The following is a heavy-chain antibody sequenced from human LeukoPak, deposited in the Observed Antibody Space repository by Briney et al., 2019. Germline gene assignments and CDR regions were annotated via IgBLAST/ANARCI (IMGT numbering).Heavy chain of an antibody. V-gene: IGHV3-21*01. J-gene: IGHJ4*02. CDR1: GFTFSIYS. D-gene: IGHD6-13*01. Sequence: PGGSLRLSCAASGFTFSIYSMNWVRQAPGKGLEWVSSISSSSSYIYYADSVKGRFTISRDNAKNSLYPQMNSLRAEDTAVYYCARDRESSSWFDYWGQGTLVTVSS. CDR3: ARDRESSSWFDY. CDR2: ISSSSSYI.